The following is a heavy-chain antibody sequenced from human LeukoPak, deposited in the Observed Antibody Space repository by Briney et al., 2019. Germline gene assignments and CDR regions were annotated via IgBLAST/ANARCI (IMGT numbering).Heavy chain of an antibody. J-gene: IGHJ4*02. D-gene: IGHD6-19*01. CDR2: IYPGDSDT. Sequence: GESLEISCRGSGYSFTNYWIGWVRQMPGKGLEWMGIIYPGDSDTRYSPSFQGQVTISADKSISTAYLQWSNLKASDTAMYYCARSWVAGYGTVLDYWGQGTLVTVSS. V-gene: IGHV5-51*01. CDR3: ARSWVAGYGTVLDY. CDR1: GYSFTNYW.